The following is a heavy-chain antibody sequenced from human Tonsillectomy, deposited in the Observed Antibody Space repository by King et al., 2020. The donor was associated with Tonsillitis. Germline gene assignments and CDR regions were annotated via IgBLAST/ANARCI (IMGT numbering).Heavy chain of an antibody. V-gene: IGHV4-31*03. J-gene: IGHJ4*02. CDR3: ATGGGWDRPSGESYFDY. CDR1: GGSISSGGYY. CDR2: IYYSGST. D-gene: IGHD1-26*01. Sequence: QLQESGPGLVKPSQTLSLSCTVSGGSISSGGYYWSWMRQHPGKGLEYIGYIYYSGSTYYNPSLKSRVTISADTSGDRFSLNLSSVTAADTAVYYCATGGGWDRPSGESYFDYWGQGILVTVSS.